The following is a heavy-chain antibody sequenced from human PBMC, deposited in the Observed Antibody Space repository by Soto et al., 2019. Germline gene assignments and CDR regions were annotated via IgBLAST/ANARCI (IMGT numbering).Heavy chain of an antibody. CDR2: IYYSGST. Sequence: SETLSLTCTVSGGSISSSNYYWGWIRQPPGKGLEWIGCIYYSGSTYYNPSLKSRVTISVDTSKNQFSLRLTSVTAADTAVYYCARSVFPWGQGTLVTVCS. J-gene: IGHJ5*02. CDR3: ARSVFP. V-gene: IGHV4-39*07. CDR1: GGSISSSNYY.